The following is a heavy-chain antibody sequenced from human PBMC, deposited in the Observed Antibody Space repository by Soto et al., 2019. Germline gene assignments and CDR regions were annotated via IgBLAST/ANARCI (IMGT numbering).Heavy chain of an antibody. CDR2: IYYNGNT. D-gene: IGHD1-7*01. Sequence: PSETLSLTCTVSGGSISSGDYYWSWIRQPPGKGLEWIGYIYYNGNTYYNPSLKSRVTISVDTSKNQFSLKLSSVTAADTAVYYCARDEELNWFDPWGQGTLVTVSS. CDR1: GGSISSGDYY. V-gene: IGHV4-30-4*01. CDR3: ARDEELNWFDP. J-gene: IGHJ5*02.